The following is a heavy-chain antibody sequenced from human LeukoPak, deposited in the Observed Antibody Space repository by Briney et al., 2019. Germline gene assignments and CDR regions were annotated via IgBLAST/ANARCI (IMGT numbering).Heavy chain of an antibody. Sequence: GGSLRLSCAASGFTFSSYAMSWVSQAPGKGLEWVSAISGSGGSTYYADSVKGRFTISRDNSKNTLYLQMNSLRAEDTAVYYCAKATPVYYYDSSGYSAFDYWGQGTLVTVSS. V-gene: IGHV3-23*01. CDR1: GFTFSSYA. D-gene: IGHD3-22*01. J-gene: IGHJ4*02. CDR2: ISGSGGST. CDR3: AKATPVYYYDSSGYSAFDY.